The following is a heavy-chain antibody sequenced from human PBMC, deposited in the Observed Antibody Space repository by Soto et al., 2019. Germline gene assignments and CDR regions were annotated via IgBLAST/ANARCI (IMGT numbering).Heavy chain of an antibody. J-gene: IGHJ4*02. V-gene: IGHV3-23*01. CDR1: GFTFSTYA. CDR2: ISGSGVST. D-gene: IGHD3-16*01. CDR3: AKGGLATVIDY. Sequence: GGSLRLSCAASGFTFSTYAMSWVRQAPGKGPEWVSGISGSGVSTNYADSVKGRFTTSRDNSKNTLHLQMNSLRAEDTAVYYCAKGGLATVIDYWGQGTLVTVSS.